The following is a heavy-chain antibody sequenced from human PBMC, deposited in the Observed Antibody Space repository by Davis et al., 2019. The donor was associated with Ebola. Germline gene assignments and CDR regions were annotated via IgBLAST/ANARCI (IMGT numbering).Heavy chain of an antibody. CDR2: ISSSSIYI. J-gene: IGHJ6*02. CDR1: GFPFSTYC. Sequence: GESLKISCAASGFPFSTYCMTSVPHAPGNGLERGSSISSSSIYISYADSVKGRFTISRDNSKNTLYLQMNSLRAEDTAVYYCAKDWEDIVVVVAATNYYYGMDVWGQGTTVTVSS. D-gene: IGHD2-15*01. V-gene: IGHV3-21*04. CDR3: AKDWEDIVVVVAATNYYYGMDV.